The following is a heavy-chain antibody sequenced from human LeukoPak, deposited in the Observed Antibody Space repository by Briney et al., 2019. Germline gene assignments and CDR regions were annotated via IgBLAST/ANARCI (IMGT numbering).Heavy chain of an antibody. Sequence: ASVKVSCKASGYTFTGYYMHWVRQAPGQGLEWMGWINPNSGGTNYAQKFQGWVTMTRDTSISTAYMELSRLRSDDTAVYYCARVPKRRFLEWLPTTPFDPWGQGTLVTVSS. CDR1: GYTFTGYY. CDR3: ARVPKRRFLEWLPTTPFDP. J-gene: IGHJ5*02. D-gene: IGHD3-3*01. V-gene: IGHV1-2*04. CDR2: INPNSGGT.